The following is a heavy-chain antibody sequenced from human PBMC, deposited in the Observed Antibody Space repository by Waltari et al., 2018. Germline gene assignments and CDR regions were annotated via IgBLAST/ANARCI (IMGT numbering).Heavy chain of an antibody. V-gene: IGHV1-69-2*01. J-gene: IGHJ2*01. CDR1: GYTFTNYY. CDR3: ATIAPHGDYPLWYFDL. D-gene: IGHD4-17*01. Sequence: EVQLVQSGAEVKKPGATVKISCKASGYTFTNYYMHWVQQAPGKGLEWMERVDPEDGETIYAEKCQGRVTITADTSTDTAYMELSSLRSEDTAVYYCATIAPHGDYPLWYFDLWGRGTLVTVSS. CDR2: VDPEDGET.